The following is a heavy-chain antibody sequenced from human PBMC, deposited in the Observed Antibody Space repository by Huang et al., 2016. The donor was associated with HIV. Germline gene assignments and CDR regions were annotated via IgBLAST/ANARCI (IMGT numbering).Heavy chain of an antibody. CDR1: GYTFTKYG. J-gene: IGHJ4*02. CDR3: ARDRTSANYYVDYYFDY. D-gene: IGHD1-26*01. CDR2: ISSENYNI. V-gene: IGHV1-18*01. Sequence: QVQLVQSEAEVKKPGASVKVSCKASGYTFTKYGIAWVRQAPGQSLEWVGWISSENYNIKYAQNFQDRVTMTTDTSTTTAYMELRSLTSDDTAVYYCARDRTSANYYVDYYFDYWGQGTLVSVSS.